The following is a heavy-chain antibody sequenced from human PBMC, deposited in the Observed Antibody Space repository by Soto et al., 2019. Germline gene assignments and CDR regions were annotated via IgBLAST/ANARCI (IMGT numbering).Heavy chain of an antibody. V-gene: IGHV5-51*01. CDR3: VRRRKYSTSSSSKSWFDP. J-gene: IGHJ5*02. CDR1: GYTFTNYW. Sequence: GESLKISCKGSGYTFTNYWIGWVRQMPGKGLEWMGFIYPGDSDTIYSPSFQGQVTISADKSITTAYLQWSSLKASDSAMYYCVRRRKYSTSSSSKSWFDPWGHGTLVTVSS. CDR2: IYPGDSDT. D-gene: IGHD6-6*01.